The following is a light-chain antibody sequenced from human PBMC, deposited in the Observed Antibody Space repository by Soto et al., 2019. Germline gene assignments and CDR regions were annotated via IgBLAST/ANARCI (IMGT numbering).Light chain of an antibody. V-gene: IGKV3-20*01. CDR3: QQYGSSPGT. CDR1: QIVTSNY. Sequence: EIVMKQSPATLSVSPGGRATLSCRASQIVTSNYLAWYQQKPGQAPRLLIFGASIRATGLPDRFSGGGSGTDFTLTISRLEPEDFAVYYCQQYGSSPGTFGQGTKVDIK. J-gene: IGKJ1*01. CDR2: GAS.